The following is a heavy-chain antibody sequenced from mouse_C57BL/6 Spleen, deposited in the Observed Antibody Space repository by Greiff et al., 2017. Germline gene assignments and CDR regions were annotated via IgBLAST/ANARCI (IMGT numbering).Heavy chain of an antibody. V-gene: IGHV1-81*01. Sequence: QVQLQQSGAELARPGASVKLSCKASGYTFTSYGISWVKQRTGQGLEWIGEIYPRSGNTYYNEKFKGKATLTADKSSSTAYMELRSLTSEDSAVYFCARDYSIYWYFGVWGTGATVTVSS. J-gene: IGHJ1*03. D-gene: IGHD2-5*01. CDR2: IYPRSGNT. CDR1: GYTFTSYG. CDR3: ARDYSIYWYFGV.